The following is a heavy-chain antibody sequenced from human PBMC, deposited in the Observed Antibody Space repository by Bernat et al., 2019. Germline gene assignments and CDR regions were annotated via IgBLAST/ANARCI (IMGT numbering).Heavy chain of an antibody. V-gene: IGHV3-48*01. J-gene: IGHJ4*02. Sequence: EVQLVESGGGLVQPGGSLRLSCAASGFTFSSYSMNWVRQAPGKGLEGVSYISSSSSTIHYADSVKGRFTISRDNAKNSLYLQMNSLRAEDTAVYYCARAKDYGDVVFDYWGQGTLVTVSS. CDR2: ISSSSSTI. CDR3: ARAKDYGDVVFDY. D-gene: IGHD4-17*01. CDR1: GFTFSSYS.